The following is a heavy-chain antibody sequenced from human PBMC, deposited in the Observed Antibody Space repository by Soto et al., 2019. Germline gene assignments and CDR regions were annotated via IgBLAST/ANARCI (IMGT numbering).Heavy chain of an antibody. Sequence: GGSLRLSCAASEFTFSSYSMNWVRQAPGKGLEWVSYISSSSSTIYYADSVKGRFTISRDNANNSLFLQMNSLRAEDTAMYYCARERVVVPATYFYYYGLDVWGQGTTVTV. D-gene: IGHD2-21*02. V-gene: IGHV3-48*04. CDR2: ISSSSSTI. J-gene: IGHJ6*02. CDR3: ARERVVVPATYFYYYGLDV. CDR1: EFTFSSYS.